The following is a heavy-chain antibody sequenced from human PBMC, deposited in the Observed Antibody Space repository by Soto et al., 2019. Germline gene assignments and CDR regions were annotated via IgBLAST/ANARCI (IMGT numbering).Heavy chain of an antibody. CDR3: AKTHSGWYTPLDS. CDR2: ISGSGTTT. D-gene: IGHD6-19*01. CDR1: GFIFSSYA. V-gene: IGHV3-23*01. Sequence: GGSLRLSCAASGFIFSSYALSWVRQAPGKGLEWVSAISGSGTTTYYADSVKGRFTFSRDNSKNMLYLQMNSLRAEDTAVYYCAKTHSGWYTPLDSWGQGT. J-gene: IGHJ4*02.